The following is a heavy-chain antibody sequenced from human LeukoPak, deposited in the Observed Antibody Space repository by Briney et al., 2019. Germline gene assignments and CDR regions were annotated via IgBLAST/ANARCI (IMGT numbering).Heavy chain of an antibody. J-gene: IGHJ4*02. CDR2: IYYRGST. CDR1: GGSISSSSYY. V-gene: IGHV4-39*07. CDR3: ARDGLYSGSSETGVPQPGI. D-gene: IGHD1-26*01. Sequence: PSETLSLTCTVSGGSISSSSYYWGWIRQPPGKGLEWIGSIYYRGSTYYNPSLKSRVTISVDTSKNQFSLKLSSVTAADTAVYYCARDGLYSGSSETGVPQPGIWGQGTLVTVSS.